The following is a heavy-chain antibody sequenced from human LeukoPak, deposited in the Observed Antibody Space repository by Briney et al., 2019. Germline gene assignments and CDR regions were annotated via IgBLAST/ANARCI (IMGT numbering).Heavy chain of an antibody. CDR2: IYNSGST. J-gene: IGHJ2*01. CDR1: GGSINSGDYY. CDR3: ARAHGAYFDL. Sequence: SETLSLTCTVSGGSINSGDYYWSWIRQPPGKGLEWIGYIYNSGSTYYNPSLKSRVTISLDTSKNQFSLKLSSVTAADTAVYYCARAHGAYFDLWGRGTLVTVSS. V-gene: IGHV4-30-4*01. D-gene: IGHD3-10*01.